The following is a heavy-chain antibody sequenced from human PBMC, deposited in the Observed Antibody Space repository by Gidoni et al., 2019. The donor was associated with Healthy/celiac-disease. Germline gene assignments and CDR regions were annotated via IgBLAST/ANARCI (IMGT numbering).Heavy chain of an antibody. D-gene: IGHD3-3*01. J-gene: IGHJ3*02. CDR3: ARDRDDSRGPLLRNDAFDI. Sequence: QVQLVQSGAEVKKPGASVKVSCKAVGYTFTSYGISRVRQAPGQGLEWMGWISAYNGNTNYAQKLQGRVTMTTDTSTSTAYMELRSLRSDDTAVYYCARDRDDSRGPLLRNDAFDIGGQGTMVTVSS. CDR2: ISAYNGNT. CDR1: GYTFTSYG. V-gene: IGHV1-18*01.